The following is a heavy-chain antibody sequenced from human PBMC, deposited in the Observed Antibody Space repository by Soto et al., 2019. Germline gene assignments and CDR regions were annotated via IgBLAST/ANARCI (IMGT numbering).Heavy chain of an antibody. CDR2: IIPIFGTA. D-gene: IGHD5-12*01. V-gene: IGHV1-69*12. J-gene: IGHJ6*02. Sequence: QVQLVQAGAEVKKPGSSVKVSCKASGGTFSSYAISWVRQAPGQGLEWMGGIIPIFGTANYAQKFQGRVTITADESTSTAYMELSSLRSEDTAVYYCANPHGSGYDYYYGMDVWGQGTTVTVSS. CDR3: ANPHGSGYDYYYGMDV. CDR1: GGTFSSYA.